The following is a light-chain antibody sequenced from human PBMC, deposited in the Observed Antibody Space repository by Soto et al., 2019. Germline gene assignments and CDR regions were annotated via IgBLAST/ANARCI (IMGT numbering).Light chain of an antibody. CDR2: EVN. CDR1: SSDVGAYNY. J-gene: IGLJ2*01. CDR3: CSYAGSYTL. Sequence: QSALTQPPSASGSPGQPVTISCTGTSSDVGAYNYVSWYQQHPGKAPKLMIYEVNKRPSGVPDRFSGSKSGNTASLTVSGLQAEDEADYYCCSYAGSYTLFGGGTKLTVL. V-gene: IGLV2-8*01.